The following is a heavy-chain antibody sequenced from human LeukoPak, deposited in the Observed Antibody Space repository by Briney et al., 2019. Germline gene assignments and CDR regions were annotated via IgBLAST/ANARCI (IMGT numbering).Heavy chain of an antibody. CDR3: ASRTYYDFWSGKKAGSHLDY. D-gene: IGHD3-3*01. CDR1: GGTFSSYA. CDR2: IIPIFGTA. V-gene: IGHV1-69*13. Sequence: ASVKVSCKASGGTFSSYAISWVRQAPGQGLEWMGGIIPIFGTANYAQKFQGRVTITADESTSTAYMELSSLRSEDTAVYYCASRTYYDFWSGKKAGSHLDYWGQGTLVTVSS. J-gene: IGHJ4*02.